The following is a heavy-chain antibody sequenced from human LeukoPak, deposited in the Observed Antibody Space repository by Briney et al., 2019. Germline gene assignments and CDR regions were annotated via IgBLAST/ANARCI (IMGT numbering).Heavy chain of an antibody. CDR3: AREDWDSSSWIIDY. CDR1: GYTFTSYG. J-gene: IGHJ4*02. Sequence: GASVKVSCKASGYTFTSYGISWVRQAPGQGLEWMGWISAYNGNTNYAQKLQGRVTMTTDTSTSTAYMELRSLRSDDTAVYYCAREDWDSSSWIIDYWGQGTLVTVSS. V-gene: IGHV1-18*01. CDR2: ISAYNGNT. D-gene: IGHD6-13*01.